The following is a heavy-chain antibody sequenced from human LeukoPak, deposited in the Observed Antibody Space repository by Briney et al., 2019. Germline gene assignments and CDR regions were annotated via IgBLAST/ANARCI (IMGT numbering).Heavy chain of an antibody. Sequence: GGSLRLSCAASGFTVSSNYMSWVRQAPGKGLEWVSVIYSGGTTYYADSVKGRFTISRHNSKNTLYLQMNSLRVEDTAVYFCASGTRPYFDYWGQGTLVTVSS. V-gene: IGHV3-53*04. CDR3: ASGTRPYFDY. CDR2: IYSGGTT. CDR1: GFTVSSNY. D-gene: IGHD2-2*01. J-gene: IGHJ4*02.